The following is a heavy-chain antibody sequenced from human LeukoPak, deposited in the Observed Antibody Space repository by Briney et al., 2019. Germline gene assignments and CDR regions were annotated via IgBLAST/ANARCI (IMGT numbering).Heavy chain of an antibody. V-gene: IGHV3-23*01. J-gene: IGHJ4*02. Sequence: GGSLRLFCAASGSSYSTYAVLGVSQAPGMGLEWVSGISGDGYSTYYADSLKGRYTISRDNSKNTVYLQMNSLRDEDTAVYYCAKRSGSPRPEYFDYWGQGTLVTVSS. CDR3: AKRSGSPRPEYFDY. CDR2: ISGDGYST. D-gene: IGHD1-14*01. CDR1: GSSYSTYA.